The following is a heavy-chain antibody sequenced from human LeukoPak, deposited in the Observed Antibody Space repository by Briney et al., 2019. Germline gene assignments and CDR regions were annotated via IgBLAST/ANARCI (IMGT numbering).Heavy chain of an antibody. V-gene: IGHV6-1*01. CDR2: TLQRSKWYN. CDR3: ARGQNYGFDY. J-gene: IGHJ4*02. CDR1: GDSVSSNSVA. Sequence: SQTLSLTCAISGDSVSSNSVAWNWIRQSPSRGLEWLGRTLQRSKWYNDYAVFVKSRITINPDTSKNQFSLQLSSVTPEDAAVYYCARGQNYGFDYWGQGILVTVSS. D-gene: IGHD3-10*01.